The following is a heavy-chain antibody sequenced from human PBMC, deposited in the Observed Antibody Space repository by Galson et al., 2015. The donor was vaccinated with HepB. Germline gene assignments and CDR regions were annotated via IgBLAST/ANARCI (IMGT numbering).Heavy chain of an antibody. CDR2: VSYDGAIK. Sequence: SLRLSCAASGFTFTCCDMHWVRQAPGKGLEWVAVVSYDGAIKYYAESVKGRFTISRDNSKNTLHAQMNNLRTEDTAVYYCVKAPGSQNGYDFLLGYWGQGTLVTVSS. V-gene: IGHV3-30*18. D-gene: IGHD5-12*01. CDR3: VKAPGSQNGYDFLLGY. CDR1: GFTFTCCD. J-gene: IGHJ4*02.